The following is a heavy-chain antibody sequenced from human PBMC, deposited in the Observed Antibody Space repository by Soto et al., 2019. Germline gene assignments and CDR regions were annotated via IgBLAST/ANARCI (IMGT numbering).Heavy chain of an antibody. J-gene: IGHJ6*02. CDR3: SVSAVREIMAQESSGMAV. D-gene: IGHD3-16*01. Sequence: QVQLVKSGAEVQTTGSSVKVSCKASGGTLSDYAISWVRQDPGQGLEWMGGIMPTVDSANYAQDFQGRLSISAEESTSTANLDLRSLRSDETAVYYCSVSAVREIMAQESSGMAVWGQGTTVIVSS. CDR2: IMPTVDSA. CDR1: GGTLSDYA. V-gene: IGHV1-69*01.